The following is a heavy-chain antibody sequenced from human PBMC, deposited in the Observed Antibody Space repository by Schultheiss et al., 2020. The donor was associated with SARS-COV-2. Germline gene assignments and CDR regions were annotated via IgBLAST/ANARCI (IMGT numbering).Heavy chain of an antibody. Sequence: GSLRLSCTVSGGSISSYYWSWIRQPPGKGLEWIGYIYYSGSTYYNPSLKSRVTISVDTSKNQFSLKLSSVTAADTAVYYCARPGGDFWSGYQFDYWGQGTLVTVSS. CDR2: IYYSGST. J-gene: IGHJ4*02. D-gene: IGHD3-3*01. V-gene: IGHV4-59*04. CDR1: GGSISSYY. CDR3: ARPGGDFWSGYQFDY.